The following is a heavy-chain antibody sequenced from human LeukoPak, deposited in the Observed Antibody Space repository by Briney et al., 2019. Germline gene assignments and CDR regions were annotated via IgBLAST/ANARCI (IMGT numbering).Heavy chain of an antibody. CDR1: GFSFDTYA. V-gene: IGHV3-33*01. CDR3: AREIFGSGSCPDF. CDR2: IWHDGSHK. Sequence: GRSLRLSCAASGFSFDTYAMHWVRQAPGQGLEWVALIWHDGSHKFYSNSVRGQFTISRDNSKNTVYLQMNNLRPDDTAVYYCAREIFGSGSCPDFWGQGTLVTVSS. D-gene: IGHD3-10*01. J-gene: IGHJ4*02.